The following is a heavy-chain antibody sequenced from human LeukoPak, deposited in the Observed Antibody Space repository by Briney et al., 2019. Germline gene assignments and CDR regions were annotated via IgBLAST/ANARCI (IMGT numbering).Heavy chain of an antibody. V-gene: IGHV5-51*01. J-gene: IGHJ4*02. CDR1: GYSFTNYW. D-gene: IGHD5-24*01. CDR2: IYPGDSDT. CDR3: ATSVEMATITYFDY. Sequence: GESLKISCKGTGYSFTNYWIGWVRQMPGKSLECMGIIYPGDSDTRYSPSSQGQVSISADKSISTAYLQWSSLKASDTAMYYCATSVEMATITYFDYWGQGTLVTVSS.